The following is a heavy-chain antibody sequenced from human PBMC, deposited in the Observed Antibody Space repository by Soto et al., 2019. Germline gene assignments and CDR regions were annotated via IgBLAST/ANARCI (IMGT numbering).Heavy chain of an antibody. V-gene: IGHV1-69*02. J-gene: IGHJ5*02. Sequence: ASVKVSCKASGGTFSSYTISWVRQAPGQGLEWMGRIIPILGIANYAQKFQGRVTITADKSTSTAYMELSSLRSEDTAVYYCASLYCSGGSCYSSWFDPWGQGTLVTV. CDR1: GGTFSSYT. D-gene: IGHD2-15*01. CDR3: ASLYCSGGSCYSSWFDP. CDR2: IIPILGIA.